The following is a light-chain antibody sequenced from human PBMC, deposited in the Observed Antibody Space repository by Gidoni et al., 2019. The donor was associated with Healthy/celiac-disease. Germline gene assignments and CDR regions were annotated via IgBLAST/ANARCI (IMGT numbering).Light chain of an antibody. J-gene: IGLJ2*01. Sequence: QSALTQPPSASGYPGQSVTSSCTGTSSDVGGYNYVSWYQQHPGKAPKLMIYEVSKRPSGVPDRFSGSKSGNTASLTVSGLQAEDEADYYCSSYAGSNVVFGGGTKLTVL. V-gene: IGLV2-8*01. CDR1: SSDVGGYNY. CDR2: EVS. CDR3: SSYAGSNVV.